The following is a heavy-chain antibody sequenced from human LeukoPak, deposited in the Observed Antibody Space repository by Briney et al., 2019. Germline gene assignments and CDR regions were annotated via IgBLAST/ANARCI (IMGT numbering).Heavy chain of an antibody. V-gene: IGHV3-73*01. CDR3: TREAPYIELDV. CDR1: GFTFSGSA. CDR2: IRSKANSYAT. Sequence: GGSLRLSCAASGFTFSGSAMHWVRQASGKRLEWVGRIRSKANSYATAYAASVKGRFTISRDDSKNTAYLQMNSLKTEDTAVYYCTREAPYIELDVWGQGTTVTVSS. J-gene: IGHJ6*02. D-gene: IGHD2/OR15-2a*01.